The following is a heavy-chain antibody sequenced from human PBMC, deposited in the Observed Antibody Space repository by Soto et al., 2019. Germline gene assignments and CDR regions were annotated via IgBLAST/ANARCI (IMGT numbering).Heavy chain of an antibody. D-gene: IGHD6-19*01. CDR3: AKDQDSRGPIPHMDV. CDR1: GFTFSGYA. Sequence: PGGSLRLSCAASGFTFSGYAMSWVRQAPGKGLEWVSAISGSGGSTYYADSVKGRFTISRDNSKNTLYLQMNSLRAEDTAVYYCAKDQDSRGPIPHMDVWGKGTTVTVSS. J-gene: IGHJ6*03. CDR2: ISGSGGST. V-gene: IGHV3-23*01.